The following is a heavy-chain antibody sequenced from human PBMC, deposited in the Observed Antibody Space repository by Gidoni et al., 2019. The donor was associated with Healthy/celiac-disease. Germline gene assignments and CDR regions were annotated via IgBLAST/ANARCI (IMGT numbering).Heavy chain of an antibody. V-gene: IGHV3-30*04. J-gene: IGHJ6*02. CDR2: ISYDGSNK. CDR1: GFTFSSSA. CDR3: ARDGDIVVVPAAIPLMDV. D-gene: IGHD2-2*01. Sequence: QVQLVESGGGVVQPGRSLRLSCAASGFTFSSSAMHWVRQAPGKGLEWVAVISYDGSNKYYADSVKGRFTIARDNSKNTLYLQMNSLRAEDTAVYYCARDGDIVVVPAAIPLMDVWGQGTTVTVSS.